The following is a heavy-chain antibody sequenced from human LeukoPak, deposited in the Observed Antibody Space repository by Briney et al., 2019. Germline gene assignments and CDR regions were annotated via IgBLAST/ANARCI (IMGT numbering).Heavy chain of an antibody. CDR3: ARATQRYCSGTTCFPYWFDT. Sequence: SETLSLTCTVSGFSISSGHYWGWVRQPPGAGLEWIGSVYQSGTTYYNPSLKSRVTTSVDMSKNQFSLRLRPVTAADTAVYYCARATQRYCSGTTCFPYWFDTWGQGTLATVSS. J-gene: IGHJ5*02. CDR1: GFSISSGHY. CDR2: VYQSGTT. D-gene: IGHD2-2*01. V-gene: IGHV4-38-2*02.